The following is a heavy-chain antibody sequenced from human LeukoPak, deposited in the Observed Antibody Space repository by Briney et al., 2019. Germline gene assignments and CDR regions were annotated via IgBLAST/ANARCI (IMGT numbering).Heavy chain of an antibody. J-gene: IGHJ4*02. CDR2: ISYSGST. D-gene: IGHD3-22*01. V-gene: IGHV4-30-4*01. CDR3: AREDGYYDSSGYFNYFDC. Sequence: PSQTLSLTCTVSGGSISSGDYYWSWIRQPPGKGLEWIGYISYSGSTYYNPSLKSRVTISVDTSKKQFSLKLSSVTAADTAVYYCAREDGYYDSSGYFNYFDCWGQGTLVTVSS. CDR1: GGSISSGDYY.